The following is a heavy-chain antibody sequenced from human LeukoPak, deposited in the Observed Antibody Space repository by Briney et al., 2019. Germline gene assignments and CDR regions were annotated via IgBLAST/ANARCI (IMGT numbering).Heavy chain of an antibody. CDR1: GFPFSSYW. Sequence: GGSLRLSCAASGFPFSSYWMAWVRQAPGKGLEWVASIKQDGGETFYVDSVKGRFTISRDNAQNSLYLQMNSLRAEDTAIYYCVRDRGTYRPIDYWGQGTLVTVSS. CDR2: IKQDGGET. CDR3: VRDRGTYRPIDY. D-gene: IGHD1-26*01. J-gene: IGHJ4*02. V-gene: IGHV3-7*03.